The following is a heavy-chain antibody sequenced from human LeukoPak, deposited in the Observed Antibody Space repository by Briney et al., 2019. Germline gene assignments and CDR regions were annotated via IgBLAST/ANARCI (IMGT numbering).Heavy chain of an antibody. CDR1: GFTFDDYA. CDR3: PRGIAAAGKENWFDP. Sequence: GRSLRLSCAASGFTFDDYAMHWVRQAPGKGLEWVSGISWNSGSIGYADSVKGRFTISRDNAKNSLYLQMNSLRAEDTALYYCPRGIAAAGKENWFDPWGQGTLVTVSS. CDR2: ISWNSGSI. J-gene: IGHJ5*02. V-gene: IGHV3-9*01. D-gene: IGHD6-13*01.